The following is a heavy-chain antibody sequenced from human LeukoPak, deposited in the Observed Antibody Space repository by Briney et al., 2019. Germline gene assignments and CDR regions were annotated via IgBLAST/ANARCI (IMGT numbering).Heavy chain of an antibody. CDR1: GGSISSSSYY. D-gene: IGHD7-27*01. Sequence: SETLSLACTVSGGSISSSSYYWGWIRQPPGKGLEWIGSIYYSGSTYYNPSLKSRVTISADTSQNQFSLKLSSVTAADTAVYYCASRKLGNDYWGQGTLVTVSS. CDR3: ASRKLGNDY. CDR2: IYYSGST. V-gene: IGHV4-39*07. J-gene: IGHJ4*02.